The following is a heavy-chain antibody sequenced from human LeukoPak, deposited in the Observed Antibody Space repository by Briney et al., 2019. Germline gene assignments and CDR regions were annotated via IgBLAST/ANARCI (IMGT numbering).Heavy chain of an antibody. V-gene: IGHV3-33*01. D-gene: IGHD5-24*01. Sequence: GGSLRLSCAASGFTFSCYGMHWVRQAPGKGLEGVAVIWYDGSNKYYGDSVKGRFTISRDNSKKTLYLQMNSLRVEDTAVNYCARGDGYNDAEYLQHWGQGTLVTVS. CDR3: ARGDGYNDAEYLQH. CDR2: IWYDGSNK. J-gene: IGHJ1*01. CDR1: GFTFSCYG.